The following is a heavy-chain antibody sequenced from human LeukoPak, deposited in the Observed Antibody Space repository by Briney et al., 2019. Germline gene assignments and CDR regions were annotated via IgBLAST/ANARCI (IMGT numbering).Heavy chain of an antibody. V-gene: IGHV3-74*01. J-gene: IGHJ4*02. CDR2: LISDGSSA. D-gene: IGHD4-17*01. CDR1: GFTFSSYW. Sequence: PGGSLRLSCAASGFTFSSYWMHWVRQAPGKGLVWVSRLISDGSSASYADSVKGRFTISRDNAKNSLYLQMNSLRAEDTALYYCAKANDYGDPVDYWGQGTLVTVSS. CDR3: AKANDYGDPVDY.